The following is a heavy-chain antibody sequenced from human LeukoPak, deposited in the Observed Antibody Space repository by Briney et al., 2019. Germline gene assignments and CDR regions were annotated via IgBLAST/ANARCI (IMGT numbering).Heavy chain of an antibody. CDR2: IRYDGSNK. CDR1: GFTFSSYG. CDR3: AAVIDY. J-gene: IGHJ4*02. Sequence: GGSLRLSCAASGFTFSSYGMHWVRQAPGKGLEWVAFIRYDGSNKYYADSVKGRLTISRDSANNSVYLQMNNLRAEDTAVYYCAAVIDYWGQGTLVTVSS. V-gene: IGHV3-30*02.